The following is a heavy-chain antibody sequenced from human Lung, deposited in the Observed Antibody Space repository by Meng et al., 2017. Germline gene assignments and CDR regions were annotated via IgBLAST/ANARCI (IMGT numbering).Heavy chain of an antibody. V-gene: IGHV3-20*04. Sequence: GESLRLSCAASGFTFDDYGMSWVRQAPGKGLEWVSGINWNGGSTGYADSVKGRFTISRDNAKNSLYLQMNSLRAEDTALYYCARIGSATMGYNWNDPAFDIWGQGTMVTVSS. CDR2: INWNGGST. J-gene: IGHJ3*02. CDR1: GFTFDDYG. CDR3: ARIGSATMGYNWNDPAFDI. D-gene: IGHD1-20*01.